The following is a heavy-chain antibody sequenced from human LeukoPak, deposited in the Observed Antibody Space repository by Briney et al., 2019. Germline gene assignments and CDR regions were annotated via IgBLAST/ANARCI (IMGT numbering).Heavy chain of an antibody. J-gene: IGHJ5*02. CDR2: INHSGST. CDR3: ARGSRGGYSYGLNWFDP. CDR1: SGSFSGYY. D-gene: IGHD5-18*01. Sequence: TSETLSLTCAVYSGSFSGYYWSWIRQPPGKGLEWIGEINHSGSTNYNPSLKSRVTISVDTSKNQFSLKLSSVTAADTAVYYCARGSRGGYSYGLNWFDPWGQGTMVTVSS. V-gene: IGHV4-34*01.